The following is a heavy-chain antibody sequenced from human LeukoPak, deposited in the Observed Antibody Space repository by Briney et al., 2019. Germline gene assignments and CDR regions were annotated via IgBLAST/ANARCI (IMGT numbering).Heavy chain of an antibody. CDR1: GGSFSGYY. D-gene: IGHD2-21*02. CDR2: INHRGST. Sequence: SETLSLTCAVYGGSFSGYYWSWIRQPPGKGLEWIREINHRGSTNYNPSLKSRVTISVETSKNQFSLKLSSVTAADTAVYYCARGRVLLAYCGGDCYHSWRRGAYFDSWGQGTLVTVSS. CDR3: ARGRVLLAYCGGDCYHSWRRGAYFDS. V-gene: IGHV4-34*01. J-gene: IGHJ4*02.